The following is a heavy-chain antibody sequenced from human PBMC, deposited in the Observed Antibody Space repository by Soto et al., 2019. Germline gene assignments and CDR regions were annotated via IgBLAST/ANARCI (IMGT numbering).Heavy chain of an antibody. CDR2: IAYDGSRV. V-gene: IGHV3-30*04. Sequence: VGSLRLSCAASGFTFIDYAMRWVRQATGKGPEWVAVIAYDGSRVSYAESVTGRFTISRDNSKNTLNLEMNGLRVEDTAVYYCARGGYKSTRGRGRCLYGGQGIPVTVSS. J-gene: IGHJ4*02. CDR1: GFTFIDYA. CDR3: ARGGYKSTRGRGRCLY. D-gene: IGHD2-2*01.